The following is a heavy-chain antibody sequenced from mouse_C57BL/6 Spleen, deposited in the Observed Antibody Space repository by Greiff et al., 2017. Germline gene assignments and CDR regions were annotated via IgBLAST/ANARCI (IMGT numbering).Heavy chain of an antibody. CDR3: ASPLLRYAMDY. J-gene: IGHJ4*01. CDR1: GYSFTSYY. CDR2: IYPGSGNT. V-gene: IGHV1-66*01. D-gene: IGHD1-1*01. Sequence: QVQLQQSGPELVKPGASVKISCKASGYSFTSYYIHWVKQRPGQGLEWIGWIYPGSGNTKYNEKFKGKATLTADTSSSTAYMQLSSLTSEDSAVCYCASPLLRYAMDYWGQGTSVTVSS.